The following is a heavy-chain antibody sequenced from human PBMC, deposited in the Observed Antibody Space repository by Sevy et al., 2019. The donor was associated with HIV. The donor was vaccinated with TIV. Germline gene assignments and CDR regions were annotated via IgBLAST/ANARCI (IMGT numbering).Heavy chain of an antibody. V-gene: IGHV1-18*01. CDR3: ARACCSGGRCYSLAY. CDR1: GYTFSTYR. CDR2: ISPHNGDT. J-gene: IGHJ4*02. D-gene: IGHD2-15*01. Sequence: ASVKVSCKVSGYTFSTYRITWVRQAPGQGLEWMGWISPHNGDTNYPRKLQGKVSMTTDTSTITAYMELRGLTSDDTALYYCARACCSGGRCYSLAYWGQGTLVTVSS.